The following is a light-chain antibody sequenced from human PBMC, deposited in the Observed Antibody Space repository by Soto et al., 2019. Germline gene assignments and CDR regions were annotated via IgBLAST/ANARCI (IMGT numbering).Light chain of an antibody. CDR3: SSYAGSNDPYV. J-gene: IGLJ1*01. CDR2: DVS. Sequence: SVLTQPPSASGSPGQSVTIACTGTSSDVGYYNYVSWYQQPPGKAPKLLIYDVSKRPSGVPDRFSGSKSGNTASLTVSGLQDEDEGAYYCSSYAGSNDPYVFGTGTKXTV. CDR1: SSDVGYYNY. V-gene: IGLV2-8*01.